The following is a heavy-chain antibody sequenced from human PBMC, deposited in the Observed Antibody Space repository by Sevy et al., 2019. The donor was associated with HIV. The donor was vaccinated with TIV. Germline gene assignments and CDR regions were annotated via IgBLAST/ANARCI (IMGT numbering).Heavy chain of an antibody. CDR2: ISYDGSNI. CDR3: ASDLGRGGVAEVYGAFDI. CDR1: GFTFSSYA. V-gene: IGHV3-30-3*01. J-gene: IGHJ3*02. D-gene: IGHD2-8*01. Sequence: GGSLRLSCAASGFTFSSYAMHWVRQAPGKGLEWVAVISYDGSNIYYADSVKGRFTIARDNSKNTRYRQMNSRRAEDTAVYYCASDLGRGGVAEVYGAFDIWGQGTMVTVSS.